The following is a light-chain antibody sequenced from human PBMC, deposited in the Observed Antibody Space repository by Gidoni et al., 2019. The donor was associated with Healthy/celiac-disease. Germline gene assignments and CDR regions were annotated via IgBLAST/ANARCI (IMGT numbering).Light chain of an antibody. J-gene: IGKJ2*04. CDR1: QSLLHSNGYNY. V-gene: IGKV2-28*01. CDR2: LGS. CDR3: MQARQTPCS. Sequence: DIVMTQSPLSLPVTPGEPASISCRSSQSLLHSNGYNYMDWYLQQPGQSPQLLIYLGSNRASGVPDRFSGSGSGTDFTLIISRVEAEDVGVYYCMQARQTPCSFGQGTKLEIK.